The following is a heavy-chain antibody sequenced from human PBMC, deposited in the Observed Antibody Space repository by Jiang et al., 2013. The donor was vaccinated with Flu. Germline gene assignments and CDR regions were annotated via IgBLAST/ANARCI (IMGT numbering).Heavy chain of an antibody. Sequence: SSYYWSWIRQPHGRDWSGLVYLLQWEHQLQPSLKSRVTISVDTSKNQFSLKLSSVTAADTAVYYCARAEKVGANFYYYYGMDVWGKGTTVTVSS. V-gene: IGHV4-59*01. D-gene: IGHD1-26*01. J-gene: IGHJ6*04. CDR3: ARAEKVGANFYYYYGMDV. CDR1: SSYY. CDR2: LLQWEH.